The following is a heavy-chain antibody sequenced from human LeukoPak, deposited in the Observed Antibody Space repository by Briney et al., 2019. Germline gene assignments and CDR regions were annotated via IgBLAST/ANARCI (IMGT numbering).Heavy chain of an antibody. CDR2: IYTSGSS. V-gene: IGHV4-4*07. CDR1: GGSISSYY. J-gene: IGHJ5*02. Sequence: SETLSLTCTVSGGSISSYYWTWIRQPAGKGLEWIGHIYTSGSSNYNPSLKSRVTISVDTSKNQFSLKLSSVTAADTAVYYCARQSSWIQLWSRTNWFDPWGQGTLVTVSS. D-gene: IGHD5-18*01. CDR3: ARQSSWIQLWSRTNWFDP.